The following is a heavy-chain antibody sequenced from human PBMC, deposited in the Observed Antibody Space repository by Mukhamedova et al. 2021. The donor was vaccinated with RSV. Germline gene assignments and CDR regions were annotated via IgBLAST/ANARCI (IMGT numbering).Heavy chain of an antibody. CDR3: AKDATRLWSHFDS. J-gene: IGHJ4*02. D-gene: IGHD5-18*01. V-gene: IGHV3-23*01. CDR2: GRI. Sequence: GRIFYADSVRGRFTISRDNSKNTLSLQMNSLRAEDTAIYFCAKDATRLWSHFDSWGQGTLVTVSS.